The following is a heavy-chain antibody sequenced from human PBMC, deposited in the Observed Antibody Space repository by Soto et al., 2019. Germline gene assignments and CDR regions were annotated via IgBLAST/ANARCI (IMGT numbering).Heavy chain of an antibody. CDR1: GGSISSSSYY. CDR3: ARESRNILAPFDY. J-gene: IGHJ4*02. CDR2: VYYSGNT. Sequence: PSETLSLTCAVSGGSISSSSYYWGWIRQPPGKGLEWIGSVYYSGNTYYNPSLQSRVTISGDTSKNHFSLKLSSVTAADTAVYYCARESRNILAPFDYWGQGTLVTVS. V-gene: IGHV4-39*02.